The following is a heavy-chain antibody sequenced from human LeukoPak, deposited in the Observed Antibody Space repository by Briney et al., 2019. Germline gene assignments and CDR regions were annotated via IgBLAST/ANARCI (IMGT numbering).Heavy chain of an antibody. V-gene: IGHV3-30*02. CDR3: AKIVHYYDSSGYYS. CDR2: IRYDGSNK. D-gene: IGHD3-22*01. CDR1: GFIFSSYG. Sequence: GGSLRLSCAASGFIFSSYGMHWVRQAPGKGLEWVAFIRYDGSNKYYADSVKGRFTIPRDNSKNTLYLQMNSLRAEDTAVYYCAKIVHYYDSSGYYSWGQGTLVTVSS. J-gene: IGHJ4*02.